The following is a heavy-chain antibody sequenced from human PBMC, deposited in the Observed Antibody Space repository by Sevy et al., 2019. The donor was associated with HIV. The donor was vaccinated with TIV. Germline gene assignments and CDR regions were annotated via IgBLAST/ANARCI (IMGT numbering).Heavy chain of an antibody. D-gene: IGHD2-2*01. Sequence: GGSLRLSCSASGFTFSSYAMHWVRQAPGKGLEYVSAISSNGGSTYYADSVKGRFTISRDNSKNTLYLQMSSLRPEDTAVYYCVKELGYCSSTSCLKYYYYYMDVWGKGTTVTVSS. CDR1: GFTFSSYA. J-gene: IGHJ6*03. CDR2: ISSNGGST. CDR3: VKELGYCSSTSCLKYYYYYMDV. V-gene: IGHV3-64D*06.